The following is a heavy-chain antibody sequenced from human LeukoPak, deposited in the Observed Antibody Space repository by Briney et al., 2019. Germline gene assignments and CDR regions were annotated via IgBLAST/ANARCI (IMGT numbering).Heavy chain of an antibody. V-gene: IGHV4-34*01. D-gene: IGHD2-21*02. J-gene: IGHJ4*02. CDR1: GGSFSGYY. CDR3: ASQGVTAMHPFDY. CDR2: INHSGST. Sequence: SETLSLTCAVYGGSFSGYYWSWIRQPPGKGLEWIGEINHSGSTNYNPSLKSRGTISVDTSKNQFSLKLSSVTAADTAVYYCASQGVTAMHPFDYGGQGTLVTVSS.